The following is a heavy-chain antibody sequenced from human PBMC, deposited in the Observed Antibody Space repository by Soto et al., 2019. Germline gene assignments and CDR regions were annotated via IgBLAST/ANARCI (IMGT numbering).Heavy chain of an antibody. D-gene: IGHD1-26*01. J-gene: IGHJ4*02. CDR3: ANEVGATETLDY. CDR1: GFTFSDNA. V-gene: IGHV3-23*01. Sequence: AGGSLRLSCVASGFTFSDNAMTWVRQAPGKGLEWVSSISDDGDSTYYADSVKGRFTISRDNSKNTLYLQMNSLRAEDTAVYYFANEVGATETLDYWGQGTLVTVSS. CDR2: ISDDGDST.